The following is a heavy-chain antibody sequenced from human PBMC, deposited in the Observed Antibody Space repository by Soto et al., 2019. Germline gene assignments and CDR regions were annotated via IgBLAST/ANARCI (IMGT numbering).Heavy chain of an antibody. CDR2: ISAYNGNT. CDR3: ARLKDDPYYYGSETDY. J-gene: IGHJ4*02. V-gene: IGHV1-18*01. D-gene: IGHD3-10*01. CDR1: GYTFTSYG. Sequence: QVQLVQSGAEVKKPGASVKVSCKASGYTFTSYGISWVRQAPGQGLEWMGWISAYNGNTNYAQKLQGRVTMTTDTSTSTAYMELTSLRYDDTAVYYCARLKDDPYYYGSETDYWGQGTPVTVSS.